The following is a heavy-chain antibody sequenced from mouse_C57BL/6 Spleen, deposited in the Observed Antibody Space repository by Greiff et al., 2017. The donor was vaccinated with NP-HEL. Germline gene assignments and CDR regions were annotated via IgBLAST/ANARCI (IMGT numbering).Heavy chain of an antibody. CDR3: ARSYSIYYDYDVDY. V-gene: IGHV1-26*01. J-gene: IGHJ2*01. D-gene: IGHD2-4*01. CDR1: GYTFTDYY. CDR2: INPNNGGT. Sequence: VQLQQSGPELVKPGASVKISCKASGYTFTDYYMNWVKQSHGKSLEWIGDINPNNGGTSYNQKFKGKATLTVDKSSSTAYMELRSLTSEDSAVYYCARSYSIYYDYDVDYWGQGTTLTVSS.